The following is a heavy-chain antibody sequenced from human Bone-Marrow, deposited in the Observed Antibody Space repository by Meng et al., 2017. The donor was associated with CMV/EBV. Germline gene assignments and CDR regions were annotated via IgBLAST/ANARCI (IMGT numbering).Heavy chain of an antibody. CDR1: GGSISGYF. CDR3: AKGWSELRFLEWLWGDAFDI. D-gene: IGHD3-3*01. Sequence: SETLSLTCTVSGGSISGYFWSWIRQPPGKGLEWIAYIHYSGSSIYNPSLKSRATMSVDTSANQFSLRLSSVTAADTAVYYCAKGWSELRFLEWLWGDAFDIWGQGTMVTVSS. J-gene: IGHJ3*02. CDR2: IHYSGSS. V-gene: IGHV4-59*01.